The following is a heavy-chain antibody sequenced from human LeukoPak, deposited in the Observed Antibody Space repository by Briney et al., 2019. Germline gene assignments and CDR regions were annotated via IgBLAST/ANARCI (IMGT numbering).Heavy chain of an antibody. CDR3: EKDLGGSGDYRPY. D-gene: IGHD2-21*02. Sequence: GGSLRLSCAASGFTFSSYSMNWVRQAPGKGLEWVSAISGSDGSTYYADSVKGRFTISRDNSKNTLYLQMNSLSAEDTAVYYCEKDLGGSGDYRPYWGQGSVVTVSS. V-gene: IGHV3-23*01. CDR2: ISGSDGST. J-gene: IGHJ4*02. CDR1: GFTFSSYS.